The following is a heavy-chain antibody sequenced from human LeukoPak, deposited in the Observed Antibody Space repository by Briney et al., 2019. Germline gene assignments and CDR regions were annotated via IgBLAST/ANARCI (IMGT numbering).Heavy chain of an antibody. J-gene: IGHJ4*02. Sequence: SETLSLTCSVSGGPISLYYWRWIRQPPGKGLEWIGYIYYSGTTNYNPSLQSRVTISVATSKNQFSLKLSSVTAADTALYYCARDRASAGGFDYGGQGTLVTVSS. CDR3: ARDRASAGGFDY. V-gene: IGHV4-59*01. CDR2: IYYSGTT. D-gene: IGHD2-15*01. CDR1: GGPISLYY.